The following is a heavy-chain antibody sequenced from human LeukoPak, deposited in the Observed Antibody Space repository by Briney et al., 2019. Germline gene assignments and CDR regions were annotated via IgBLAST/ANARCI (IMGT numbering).Heavy chain of an antibody. CDR3: ASDYYDSSGYYDKLFDY. Sequence: GGSLRLSCAASGFTFSSYGRHWVRQAPGKGLEWVAVIWYDGSNKYYADSVKGRFTISRDNSKNTLYLQMNSLRAEDTAVYYCASDYYDSSGYYDKLFDYGGQGTLVTVSS. CDR1: GFTFSSYG. V-gene: IGHV3-33*01. D-gene: IGHD3-22*01. CDR2: IWYDGSNK. J-gene: IGHJ4*02.